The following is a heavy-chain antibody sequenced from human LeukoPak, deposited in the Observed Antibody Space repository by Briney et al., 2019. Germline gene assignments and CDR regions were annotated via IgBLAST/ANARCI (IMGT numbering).Heavy chain of an antibody. Sequence: GASVKVSCKASGYTFTGYYMHWVRQAPGQGLEWMGWINPNSGGTNYAQKFQGRVTMTGDSSISTAYMDLSRLTSDDTAVYYCARPESGDPREDAFDMWGQGTMVTVS. CDR1: GYTFTGYY. CDR3: ARPESGDPREDAFDM. D-gene: IGHD1-26*01. CDR2: INPNSGGT. J-gene: IGHJ3*02. V-gene: IGHV1-2*02.